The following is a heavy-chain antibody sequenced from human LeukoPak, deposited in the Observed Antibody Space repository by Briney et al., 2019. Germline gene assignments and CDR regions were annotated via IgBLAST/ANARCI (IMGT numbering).Heavy chain of an antibody. CDR3: AKGTTYYDILTGYGYPYYFDY. D-gene: IGHD3-9*01. CDR2: ISGSGGST. J-gene: IGHJ4*02. Sequence: GGSLRLSCAASGFTFSSYAMSWVRQAPGKGLEWVSAISGSGGSTYYADSVKGRFTISRDNSKNTLYLQMNSLRAEDTAIYYCAKGTTYYDILTGYGYPYYFDYWGQGTLVTVSS. V-gene: IGHV3-23*01. CDR1: GFTFSSYA.